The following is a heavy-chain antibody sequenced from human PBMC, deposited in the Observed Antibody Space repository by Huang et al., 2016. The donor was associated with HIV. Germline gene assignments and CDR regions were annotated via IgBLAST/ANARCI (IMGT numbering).Heavy chain of an antibody. CDR3: ARGYGSFDF. V-gene: IGHV3-48*01. CDR2: ISSTGSAK. J-gene: IGHJ4*02. CDR1: GFTFSSFS. D-gene: IGHD5-18*01. Sequence: EMHLMESGGGLVQPGGSLRLSCAASGFTFSSFSMNWVCQIPGKGLEWVSYISSTGSAKWYADSVKDRFTISRDNAKNSLYLQINSLGADDTGVYFCARGYGSFDFWGQGTLVTVSS.